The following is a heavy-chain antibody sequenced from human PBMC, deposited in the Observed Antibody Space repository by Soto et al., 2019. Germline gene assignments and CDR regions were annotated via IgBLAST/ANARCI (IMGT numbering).Heavy chain of an antibody. CDR1: GFNLSRYS. CDR2: INSNSSYI. J-gene: IGHJ3*02. Sequence: PGGSLRLSCAVSGFNLSRYSMNWVRQAPGKGLEWVSSINSNSSYIYYADSVKGRFTISRDNAKSSLFLEMNSLRAEDTAVYYCAKTQLELHLRHGFDIWGQGTMVTVSS. D-gene: IGHD1-7*01. CDR3: AKTQLELHLRHGFDI. V-gene: IGHV3-21*01.